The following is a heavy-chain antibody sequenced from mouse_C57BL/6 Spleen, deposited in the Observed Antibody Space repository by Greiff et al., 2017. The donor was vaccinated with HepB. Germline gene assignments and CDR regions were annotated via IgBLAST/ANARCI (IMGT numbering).Heavy chain of an antibody. CDR3: ASIYFDV. Sequence: VQLQQSGAELVKPGASVKLSCKASGYTFTSYWMQWVKQRPGQGLEWIGEIDPSDSYTNYNQKFKGKATLTVDTSSSTAYMQLSSLTSEDSAVYYCASIYFDVWGTGTTVTVSS. J-gene: IGHJ1*03. CDR2: IDPSDSYT. CDR1: GYTFTSYW. V-gene: IGHV1-50*01.